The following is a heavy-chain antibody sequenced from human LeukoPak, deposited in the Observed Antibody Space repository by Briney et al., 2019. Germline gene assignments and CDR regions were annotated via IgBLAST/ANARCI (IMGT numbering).Heavy chain of an antibody. J-gene: IGHJ4*02. CDR1: GFTFSNAC. D-gene: IGHD4-17*01. CDR2: IWYDGSNK. CDR3: ARDRSPYGDYEGALDY. Sequence: PGGSLRLSCATSGFTFSNACMHWVRQAPGKGLEWVAVIWYDGSNKYYADSVKGRFTISRDNSKNTLYLQMNSLRAEDTAVYYCARDRSPYGDYEGALDYWGQGTLVTVSS. V-gene: IGHV3-33*01.